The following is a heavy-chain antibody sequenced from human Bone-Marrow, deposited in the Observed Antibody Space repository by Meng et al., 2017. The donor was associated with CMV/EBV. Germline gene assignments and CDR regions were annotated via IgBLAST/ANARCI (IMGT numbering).Heavy chain of an antibody. CDR1: GGSISSSSYY. CDR2: IYYSGST. V-gene: IGHV4-39*07. J-gene: IGHJ6*02. CDR3: ARDPSCSSTSCWYYYYYYGMDV. Sequence: SETLSLTCTVSGGSISSSSYYWGWIRQPPGKGLEWIGSIYYSGSTYYNPSLKSRVTISVDTSKNQFSLKLSSVTAADTAVYYCARDPSCSSTSCWYYYYYYGMDVWVQGTTVTVSS. D-gene: IGHD2-2*01.